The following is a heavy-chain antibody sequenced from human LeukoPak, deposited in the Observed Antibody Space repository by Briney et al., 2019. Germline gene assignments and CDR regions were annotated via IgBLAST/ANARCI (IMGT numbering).Heavy chain of an antibody. CDR1: GFTFSSYW. V-gene: IGHV3-7*03. D-gene: IGHD3-10*01. Sequence: GGSLRLSCAASGFTFSSYWMSWVRQAPGKGLEWVANIKQDGSEKYYVDSVKGRFTISRDNAKNSLYLQMNSLRAEDTAVYYCARVSYYPYYYYYYGMDVWGKGTTATVSS. J-gene: IGHJ6*04. CDR3: ARVSYYPYYYYYYGMDV. CDR2: IKQDGSEK.